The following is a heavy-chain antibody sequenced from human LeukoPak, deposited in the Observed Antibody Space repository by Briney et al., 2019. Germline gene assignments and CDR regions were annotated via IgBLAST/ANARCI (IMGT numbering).Heavy chain of an antibody. J-gene: IGHJ4*02. CDR3: AKDFGSTLYQDY. D-gene: IGHD3-16*02. CDR2: ISYDGSNK. CDR1: GFTFSTYG. V-gene: IGHV3-30*18. Sequence: GGSLRLSCAAPGFTFSTYGMHWVRQAPGKGLEWVAVISYDGSNKYYADSVKGRFTISRDNSKNTLYLQMNSLRAEDTAVYYCAKDFGSTLYQDYWGQGTLVTVSS.